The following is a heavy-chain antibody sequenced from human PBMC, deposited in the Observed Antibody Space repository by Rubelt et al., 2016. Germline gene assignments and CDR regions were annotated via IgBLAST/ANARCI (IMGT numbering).Heavy chain of an antibody. V-gene: IGHV1-46*01. D-gene: IGHD3-3*01. Sequence: QVQLVQSGAEVKKPGASVKVSCKASGYTFTSYYMHWVRQAPGQGLEWMGIINPSGGSTSYAQKFQGRVTMTMDTSTSTVYVERGSLSSEDTAVYYCARSPRYDFEDNWFDPWGQGTLVTVSS. J-gene: IGHJ5*02. CDR1: GYTFTSYY. CDR3: ARSPRYDFEDNWFDP. CDR2: INPSGGST.